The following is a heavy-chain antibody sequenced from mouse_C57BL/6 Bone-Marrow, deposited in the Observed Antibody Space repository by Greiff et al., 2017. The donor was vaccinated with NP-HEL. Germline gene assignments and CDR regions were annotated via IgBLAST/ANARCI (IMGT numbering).Heavy chain of an antibody. CDR3: ARSLLWLRKGNWYFDV. CDR2: ISSGSSTI. Sequence: EVKLMESGGGLVKPGGSLKLSCAASGFTFSDYGMHWVRQAPEKGLEWVAYISSGSSTIYYADTVKGRFTISRDNAKNTLFLQMTSLRSEDTAMYYCARSLLWLRKGNWYFDVWGTGTTVTVSS. J-gene: IGHJ1*03. D-gene: IGHD2-2*01. CDR1: GFTFSDYG. V-gene: IGHV5-17*01.